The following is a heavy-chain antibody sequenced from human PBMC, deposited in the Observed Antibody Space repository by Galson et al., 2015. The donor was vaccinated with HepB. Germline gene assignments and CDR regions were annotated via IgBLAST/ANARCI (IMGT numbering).Heavy chain of an antibody. CDR2: IVVGSGNT. D-gene: IGHD6-13*01. Sequence: SVKVSCKASGFTFTSSAMQWVRQARGQRLEWIGWIVVGSGNTNYAQKFQERVTITRDMSTSTAYMELSSLRSEDTAVYYCAAHFHIAAATITTEGDFDIWGQGTMVTVSS. CDR3: AAHFHIAAATITTEGDFDI. J-gene: IGHJ3*02. V-gene: IGHV1-58*02. CDR1: GFTFTSSA.